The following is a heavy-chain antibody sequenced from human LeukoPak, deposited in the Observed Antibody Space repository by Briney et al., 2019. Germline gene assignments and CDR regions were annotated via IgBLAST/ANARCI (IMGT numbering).Heavy chain of an antibody. Sequence: GGSLRLSCTASGFTFSNFAMSWVRQAPGKGLEWVSCISGSGGTTYYADSVKGRFIISRDNSKKTLYLQMNSLRAEDTAVYYCARDRIPKIKVDAFGIWGHGTMVTVSS. CDR2: ISGSGGTT. V-gene: IGHV3-23*01. D-gene: IGHD2-21*01. CDR1: GFTFSNFA. J-gene: IGHJ3*02. CDR3: ARDRIPKIKVDAFGI.